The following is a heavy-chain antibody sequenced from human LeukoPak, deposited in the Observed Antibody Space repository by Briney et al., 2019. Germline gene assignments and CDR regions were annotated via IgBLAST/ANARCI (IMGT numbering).Heavy chain of an antibody. CDR1: GFTFSSYT. V-gene: IGHV3-30-3*01. CDR3: AKVRMSGSGSYGGFDY. J-gene: IGHJ4*02. D-gene: IGHD3-10*01. Sequence: GGSLRLSCAASGFTFSSYTMHWVRQTPGKGLEWVAVISYDGNSQYYADSVKGRFTISRDNSMNTLYLQMNSLGAEDTAVYYCAKVRMSGSGSYGGFDYWGQGALVTVSS. CDR2: ISYDGNSQ.